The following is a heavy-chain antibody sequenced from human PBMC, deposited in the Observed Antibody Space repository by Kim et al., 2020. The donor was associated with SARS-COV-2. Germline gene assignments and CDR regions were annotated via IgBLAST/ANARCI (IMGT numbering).Heavy chain of an antibody. D-gene: IGHD2-21*02. Sequence: GGSLRLSCAASGFTLSNNAMSWGRQAPGRGLEWVSTIRTRGGAETTYYADSVNGRFTISRDSSKHTLYLKLNSLRADDTALYYCAKDRGGSDWPVFDSWGQGTLVTVSS. CDR2: IRTRGGAETT. CDR3: AKDRGGSDWPVFDS. CDR1: GFTLSNNA. J-gene: IGHJ4*02. V-gene: IGHV3-23*01.